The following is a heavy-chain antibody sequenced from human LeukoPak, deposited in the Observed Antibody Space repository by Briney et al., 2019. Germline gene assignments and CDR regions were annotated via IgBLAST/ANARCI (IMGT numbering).Heavy chain of an antibody. Sequence: GGSLRLSCAASGFTFSSYGMHWVRQAPGKGLEWVAVISYDGSNKYYADSVKGRFTISRDNSKNTLYLQMNSLRAEDTAVYYCARDTEVVPAAIPAYYYYGMDVWGQGTTVTVSS. CDR3: ARDTEVVPAAIPAYYYYGMDV. V-gene: IGHV3-30*03. CDR2: ISYDGSNK. D-gene: IGHD2-2*01. CDR1: GFTFSSYG. J-gene: IGHJ6*02.